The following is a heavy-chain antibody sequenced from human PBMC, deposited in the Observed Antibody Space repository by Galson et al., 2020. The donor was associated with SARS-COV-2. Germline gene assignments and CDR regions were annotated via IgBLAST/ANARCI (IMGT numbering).Heavy chain of an antibody. CDR3: AKDSGDSSGDFDY. Sequence: TGGSLRLSCAASGFTFSSYAMSWIRQAPGKGLEWVSAITGSGGSIFYADSVKGRFTISRDNSKNTLYLQMNSLRAEDTGLYYCAKDSGDSSGDFDYWGQGTMVTVSS. V-gene: IGHV3-23*01. J-gene: IGHJ4*02. CDR1: GFTFSSYA. CDR2: ITGSGGSI. D-gene: IGHD3-22*01.